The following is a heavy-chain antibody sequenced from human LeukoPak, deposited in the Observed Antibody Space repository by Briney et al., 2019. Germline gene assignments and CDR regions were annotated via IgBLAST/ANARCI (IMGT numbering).Heavy chain of an antibody. CDR3: ARGGGLDV. Sequence: GGSLRLSCAASGFTFSSYWMNWARQASGKGPEWVASINHNGNVNYYVDSVKGRFTISRDNAKNSLYLQMSNLRAEDTTVYFCARGGGLDVWGQGATVTVSS. CDR1: GFTFSSYW. J-gene: IGHJ6*02. V-gene: IGHV3-7*03. D-gene: IGHD3-16*01. CDR2: INHNGNVN.